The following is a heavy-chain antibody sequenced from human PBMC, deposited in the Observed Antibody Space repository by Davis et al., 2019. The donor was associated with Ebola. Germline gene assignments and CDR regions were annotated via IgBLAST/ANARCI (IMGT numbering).Heavy chain of an antibody. J-gene: IGHJ6*02. CDR1: GFTFSSYA. CDR2: IKQDGSEK. Sequence: GESLRLSCAASGFTFSSYAMSWVRQAPGKGLEWVANIKQDGSEKYYVDSVKGRFTISRDNAKNSLYLQMNSLRAEDTAVYYCARMIWGGDFWSGYIYYYYGMDVWGQGTTVTVSS. V-gene: IGHV3-7*01. D-gene: IGHD3-3*01. CDR3: ARMIWGGDFWSGYIYYYYGMDV.